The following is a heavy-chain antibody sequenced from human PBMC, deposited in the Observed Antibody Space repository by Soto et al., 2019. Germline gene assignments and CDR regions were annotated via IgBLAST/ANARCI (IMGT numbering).Heavy chain of an antibody. CDR3: ATSGLCSSTSCPMASYYYGMDV. V-gene: IGHV1-24*01. D-gene: IGHD2-2*01. CDR1: GYTLTELS. J-gene: IGHJ6*02. Sequence: RASVKVSCKVSGYTLTELSMHWVRQAPGKGREWMGGFDPEDGETIYAQKFQGRVTMTEDTSTDTAYMELSSLRSEDTAVYYCATSGLCSSTSCPMASYYYGMDVWGQGTTVTVS. CDR2: FDPEDGET.